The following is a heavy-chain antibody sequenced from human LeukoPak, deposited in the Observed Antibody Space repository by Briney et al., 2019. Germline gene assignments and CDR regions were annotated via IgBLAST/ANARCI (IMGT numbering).Heavy chain of an antibody. Sequence: GRSLRLSCAASGFTFSTYWMSWVRQAPGKGLEWVANMNQDESAKFYVDSVKGRFTISRDNAKNSLYLQMNSLRAEDTAVYYCARDAVPGAGSFFDYCGQGTLVTVSS. J-gene: IGHJ4*02. CDR3: ARDAVPGAGSFFDY. D-gene: IGHD6-19*01. CDR2: MNQDESAK. V-gene: IGHV3-7*01. CDR1: GFTFSTYW.